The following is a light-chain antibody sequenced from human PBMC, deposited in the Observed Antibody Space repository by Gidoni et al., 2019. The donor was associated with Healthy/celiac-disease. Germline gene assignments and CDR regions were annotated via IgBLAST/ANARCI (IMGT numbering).Light chain of an antibody. J-gene: IGLJ2*01. V-gene: IGLV3-19*01. Sequence: SSELTPDPAVSVALGQTVRITCQGDSLRSYYASWYQQKPGQAPVLVIYGKNNRPSGIPDRFSGSSSGNTASLTITRAQAEDEADYYCNSRDSSGALGVFGGGTKLTVL. CDR1: SLRSYY. CDR3: NSRDSSGALGV. CDR2: GKN.